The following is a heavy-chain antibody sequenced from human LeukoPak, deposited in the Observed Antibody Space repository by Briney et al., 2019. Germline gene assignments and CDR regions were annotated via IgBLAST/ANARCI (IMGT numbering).Heavy chain of an antibody. V-gene: IGHV3-49*04. CDR3: SRDQTPHY. CDR2: IRSKIYGGTP. J-gene: IGHJ4*02. CDR1: GFTFGDYA. Sequence: GGSLRLSCTASGFTFGDYAMTWVRQAPGKGLEWVGFIRSKIYGGTPEYAASVKGRFTISRDDSQGIAYLQMNSLITEDTAVYYCSRDQTPHYWGQGTLVTVSS.